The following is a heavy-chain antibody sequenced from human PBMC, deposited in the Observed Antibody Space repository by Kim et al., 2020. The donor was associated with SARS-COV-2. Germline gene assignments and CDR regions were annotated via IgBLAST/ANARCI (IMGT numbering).Heavy chain of an antibody. J-gene: IGHJ4*02. D-gene: IGHD3-3*02. Sequence: GGSLRLSCAASGFTFTNYWIHWVRQIPGKGPVWVSSVGGDGGSRYYADSVKGRFTTSRDNANNMVYLQMNSLRVDDTAIYYCTSIFEYWCQGALVTVFS. V-gene: IGHV3-74*01. CDR1: GFTFTNYW. CDR3: TSIFEY. CDR2: VGGDGGSR.